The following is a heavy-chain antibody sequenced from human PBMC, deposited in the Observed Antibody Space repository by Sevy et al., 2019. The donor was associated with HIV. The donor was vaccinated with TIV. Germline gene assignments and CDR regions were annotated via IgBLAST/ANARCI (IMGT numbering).Heavy chain of an antibody. J-gene: IGHJ4*02. CDR2: SGNT. Sequence: SETLSLTCTVSGVSISPYYWAWIRQPPGKGLECIGFSGNTNYNPSLKTRVTTSVDTSKNQFSLKLSSVTAADTAIYYCARGGPNQQQLDYFHYWGQGTLVTVSS. CDR1: GVSISPYY. D-gene: IGHD6-13*01. CDR3: ARGGPNQQQLDYFHY. V-gene: IGHV4-59*01.